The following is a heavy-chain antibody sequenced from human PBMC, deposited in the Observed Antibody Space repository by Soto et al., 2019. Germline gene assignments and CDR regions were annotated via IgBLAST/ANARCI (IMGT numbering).Heavy chain of an antibody. V-gene: IGHV3-21*01. CDR3: AREGGEQLVYYYYYYYMDI. CDR2: ISSSSSSI. D-gene: IGHD6-6*01. CDR1: GFTFSSYS. Sequence: PWGSLRLSCAASGFTFSSYSMTWFCQAPGKGLEWVSSISSSSSSIYYADSVKGRFTISRDNAKNSLYLQMNSLRAEDTAVYYCAREGGEQLVYYYYYYYMDIWGKGTTVTVYS. J-gene: IGHJ6*03.